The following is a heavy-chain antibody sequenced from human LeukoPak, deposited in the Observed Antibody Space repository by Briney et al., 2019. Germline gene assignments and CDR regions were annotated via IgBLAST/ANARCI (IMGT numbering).Heavy chain of an antibody. J-gene: IGHJ5*02. D-gene: IGHD6-19*01. CDR3: ARDVGRMEQWSST. Sequence: GGSLRLSYAASGFTVSSNYMSWVRQAPGKGLEWVSVIYSGGSTYYADYVKGRFTISRDNSKNTLYLQMNSLRAEDTAVYYCARDVGRMEQWSSTWGQGTLVTVSS. CDR1: GFTVSSNY. V-gene: IGHV3-66*01. CDR2: IYSGGST.